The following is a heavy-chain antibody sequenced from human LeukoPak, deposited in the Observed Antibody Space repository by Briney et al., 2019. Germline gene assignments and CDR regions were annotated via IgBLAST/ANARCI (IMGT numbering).Heavy chain of an antibody. CDR2: ISGSGGST. CDR1: GFTFSSYA. V-gene: IGHV3-23*01. D-gene: IGHD3-9*01. Sequence: GGSLRLSCAASGFTFSSYAMSWVRQAPGKGLEWVSAISGSGGSTYYADSVKGRFTISRDNSKNTLYLQMDSLRAEDTAVYYCAKDRKVLRYFDWSLHYYYGMDVWGQGTTVTVSS. J-gene: IGHJ6*02. CDR3: AKDRKVLRYFDWSLHYYYGMDV.